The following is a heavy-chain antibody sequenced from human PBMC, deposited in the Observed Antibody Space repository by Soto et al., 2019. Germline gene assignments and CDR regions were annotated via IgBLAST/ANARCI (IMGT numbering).Heavy chain of an antibody. Sequence: PSETLSLNGTVSGGSISSSSYYWGWILQPPGKGLEWIGSIYYSGSTYYNPSLKSRVTISVDTSKNQFSLKLSSVTAADTAVYYCARQSPGGGYSYGYSLDYWGQGTLVTVSS. V-gene: IGHV4-39*01. CDR2: IYYSGST. D-gene: IGHD5-18*01. CDR3: ARQSPGGGYSYGYSLDY. J-gene: IGHJ4*02. CDR1: GGSISSSSYY.